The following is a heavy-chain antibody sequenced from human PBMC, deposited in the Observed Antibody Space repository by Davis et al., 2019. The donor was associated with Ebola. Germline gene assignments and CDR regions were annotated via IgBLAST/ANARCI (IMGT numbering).Heavy chain of an antibody. J-gene: IGHJ4*02. D-gene: IGHD6-13*01. V-gene: IGHV3-73*01. CDR1: GFTFSGSA. Sequence: GESLKISCEASGFTFSGSAMHWVRQASGKGLEWVGRIRSKANSYATAYAASVKGRFTISRDDSKNTAYLQMNSLKTEDTAVYYCTRAQQLDDYWGQGTLVTVSS. CDR3: TRAQQLDDY. CDR2: IRSKANSYAT.